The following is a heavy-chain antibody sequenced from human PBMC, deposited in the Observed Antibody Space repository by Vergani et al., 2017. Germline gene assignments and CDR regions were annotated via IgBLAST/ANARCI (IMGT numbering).Heavy chain of an antibody. CDR3: ASGKYYSDSTSHFRGRYFDV. CDR2: IHTSGST. Sequence: QVQLQESGPGLVKPSQTLSLTCTVSGGSINSHNYYWSWIRQPAGKGLEWIGRIHTSGSTNYNPSLKSRVTMSADTSKNQFSLWLTSVTAADTAVYYCASGKYYSDSTSHFRGRYFDVWGRGAMVTVPS. D-gene: IGHD3-16*01. J-gene: IGHJ2*01. CDR1: GGSINSHNYY. V-gene: IGHV4-61*02.